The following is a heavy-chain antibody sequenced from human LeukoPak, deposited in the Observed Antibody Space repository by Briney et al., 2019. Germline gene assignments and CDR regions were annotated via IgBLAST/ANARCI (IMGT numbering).Heavy chain of an antibody. J-gene: IGHJ4*02. CDR2: IKQDGSDK. D-gene: IGHD6-25*01. V-gene: IGHV3-7*03. CDR1: EFNFRNYW. CDR3: ARDSAAHGGY. Sequence: PGGSLRLSCVVSEFNFRNYWMSWVRQTPGKGLEWVANIKQDGSDKYYVDSVKGRFIISRDNAKNSLYLQMNSLRDEDTAVYYRARDSAAHGGYWGQGTPVIVSS.